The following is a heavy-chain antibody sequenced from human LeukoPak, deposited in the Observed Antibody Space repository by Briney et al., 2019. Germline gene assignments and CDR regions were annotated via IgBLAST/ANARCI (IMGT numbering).Heavy chain of an antibody. CDR3: ISDVVPAITRWHGDFDY. D-gene: IGHD2-15*01. CDR1: GFTFNNAW. J-gene: IGHJ4*02. CDR2: IKSKADGGTT. Sequence: GGSLRLSCSVSGFTFNNAWVNWVRQAPGKGLEWVGRIKSKADGGTTDYAAPVKGRFTISRDDSKNTLYLQMNSLKTEDTAVYYCISDVVPAITRWHGDFDYWGQGTLVTVAS. V-gene: IGHV3-15*01.